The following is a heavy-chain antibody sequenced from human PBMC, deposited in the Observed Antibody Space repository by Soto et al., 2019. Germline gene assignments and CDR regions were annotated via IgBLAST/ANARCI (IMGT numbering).Heavy chain of an antibody. CDR2: INPSGGST. CDR3: ARDLHGSGPVYYFDY. J-gene: IGHJ4*02. D-gene: IGHD2-15*01. V-gene: IGHV1-46*01. Sequence: QVQLVQSGAEVKKPGASVKVSCKASGYTFTSYYMHWVRQAPGQGLEWMGIINPSGGSTSYAQKFQGRVTMTRDTSTSTVYMELSSLRSEDTAVYYCARDLHGSGPVYYFDYWGQGTLVTVSS. CDR1: GYTFTSYY.